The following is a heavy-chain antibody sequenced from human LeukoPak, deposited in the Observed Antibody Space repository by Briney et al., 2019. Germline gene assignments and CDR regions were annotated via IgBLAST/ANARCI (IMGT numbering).Heavy chain of an antibody. CDR2: ISGSGGST. CDR1: GFTFSSYA. V-gene: IGHV3-23*01. J-gene: IGHJ4*02. D-gene: IGHD6-19*01. CDR3: GPLGIAVAENFDY. Sequence: PGGSLRLSCAASGFTFSSYAMSWVRQAPGKGLEWVSAISGSGGSTYYADSVKGRFTISRDNSKNTLFLQMNSLRAEDTAVYYCGPLGIAVAENFDYWGQGTLVTVSS.